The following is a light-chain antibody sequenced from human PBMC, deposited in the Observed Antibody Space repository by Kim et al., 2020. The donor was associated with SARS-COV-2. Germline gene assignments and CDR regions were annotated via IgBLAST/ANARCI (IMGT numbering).Light chain of an antibody. J-gene: IGLJ2*01. Sequence: QSALTQPPSVSGAPGQRVTISCTGGNSNIGAGFDVHWYQQVPGAAPKLLIYDNNHRPSGVPDRFSASKSGTSASLAITGLQAEDEADYYCQSYDRTLSGVFGGGTQLTVL. CDR2: DNN. CDR1: NSNIGAGFD. V-gene: IGLV1-40*01. CDR3: QSYDRTLSGV.